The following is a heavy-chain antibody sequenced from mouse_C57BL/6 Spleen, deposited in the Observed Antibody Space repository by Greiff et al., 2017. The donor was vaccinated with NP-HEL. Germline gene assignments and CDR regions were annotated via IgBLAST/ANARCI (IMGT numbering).Heavy chain of an antibody. Sequence: VQLQQSGAELVRPGTSVKVSCKASGYAFTNYLIEWVKQRPGQGLEWIGVINPGSGGTNYNEKFKGKATLTADKSSSTAYMQLSSLTSEDSAVYFCARRVYYGNYYFDYWGQGTTLTVSS. J-gene: IGHJ2*01. D-gene: IGHD2-1*01. CDR1: GYAFTNYL. CDR3: ARRVYYGNYYFDY. V-gene: IGHV1-54*01. CDR2: INPGSGGT.